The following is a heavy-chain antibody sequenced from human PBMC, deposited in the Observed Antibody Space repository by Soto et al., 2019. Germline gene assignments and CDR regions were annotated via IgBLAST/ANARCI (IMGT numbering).Heavy chain of an antibody. V-gene: IGHV4-4*07. CDR3: ASALLDYGDYYFDY. J-gene: IGHJ4*02. Sequence: SEPLSLTCTVSGGSISIYYWIWIRQPSGKGLEWIGRIYISGSTNYNPSLESRVTMSVDTSKNQFSLKLRSVTAADTAVYYCASALLDYGDYYFDYWGQGTLVTVSS. CDR1: GGSISIYY. D-gene: IGHD4-17*01. CDR2: IYISGST.